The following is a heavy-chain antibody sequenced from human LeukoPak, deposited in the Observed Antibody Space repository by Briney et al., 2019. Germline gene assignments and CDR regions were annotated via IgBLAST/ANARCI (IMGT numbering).Heavy chain of an antibody. CDR2: IYYTGST. CDR1: GGSVSSGSHY. CDR3: ARRRRYYFDY. V-gene: IGHV4-61*01. J-gene: IGHJ4*02. Sequence: PSETLSLTCTVSGGSVSSGSHYWSWIRQPPGKGLEWIGYIYYTGSTDYNPSGTNCSPSLKSRVTISVDTSKNQFSLKLSSVTAADTALYYCARRRRYYFDYWGQGTLVTVSS.